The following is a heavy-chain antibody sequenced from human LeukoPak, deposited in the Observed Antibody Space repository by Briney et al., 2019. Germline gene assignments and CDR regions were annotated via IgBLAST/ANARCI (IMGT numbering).Heavy chain of an antibody. CDR1: DTSLNTYY. CDR2: IYTTGTT. V-gene: IGHV4-4*07. D-gene: IGHD1-26*01. Sequence: PSETLSPTCTVSDTSLNTYYWSWIRQPAGKGLEWIGHIYTTGTTNYNPSLKSRVTMSIDTSKNQFSLNLRSVTAADTAVYYCARVGGSYYDFDYWGQGTLVTVSS. CDR3: ARVGGSYYDFDY. J-gene: IGHJ4*02.